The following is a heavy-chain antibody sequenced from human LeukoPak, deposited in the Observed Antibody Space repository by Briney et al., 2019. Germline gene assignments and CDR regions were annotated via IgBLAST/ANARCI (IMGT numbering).Heavy chain of an antibody. CDR2: ISSSSSYI. D-gene: IGHD3-10*01. CDR3: ARVITMRRAPNAFDI. Sequence: GGSLRLSCAASGFTFSSYSMNWVRQAPGKGLEWVSSISSSSSYIYYADSVEGPITISRDNAKNSLYLQMNSLRAEDTAVYYCARVITMRRAPNAFDIWGQGTMVTVSS. CDR1: GFTFSSYS. V-gene: IGHV3-21*04. J-gene: IGHJ3*02.